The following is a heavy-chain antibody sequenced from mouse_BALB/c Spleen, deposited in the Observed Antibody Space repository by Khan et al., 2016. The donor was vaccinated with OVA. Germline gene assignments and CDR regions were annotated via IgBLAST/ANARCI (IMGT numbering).Heavy chain of an antibody. V-gene: IGHV2-5*01. CDR1: GFSLSNYG. J-gene: IGHJ3*01. Sequence: QVQLKQSGPGLVQPSQSLSITCTVSGFSLSNYGVYWVRQSPGKGLEWLGVIWRGGNTDYNAAFMSRLSITKDNSKSQVFFKMNSLQADDTAIYXCAKGDYGYGKIAYWGQGTLVTVSA. D-gene: IGHD2-2*01. CDR3: AKGDYGYGKIAY. CDR2: IWRGGNT.